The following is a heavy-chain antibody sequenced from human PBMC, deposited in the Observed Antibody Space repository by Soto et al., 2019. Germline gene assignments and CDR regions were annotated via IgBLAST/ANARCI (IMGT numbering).Heavy chain of an antibody. CDR1: GYTFTGYY. CDR3: ARGKRSYITMIVVAYAFDI. J-gene: IGHJ3*02. D-gene: IGHD3-22*01. V-gene: IGHV1-2*02. CDR2: INPNSGGT. Sequence: GASVKVSCKASGYTFTGYYMHWVRQAPGQGLEWMGWINPNSGGTNYAQKFQGRVTMTRDTSISTAYVELSRLRSDDTAVYYCARGKRSYITMIVVAYAFDIWGQGTKVTVSS.